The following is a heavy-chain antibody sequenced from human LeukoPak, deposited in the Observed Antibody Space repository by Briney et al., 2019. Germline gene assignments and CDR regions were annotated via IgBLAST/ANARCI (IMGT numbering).Heavy chain of an antibody. CDR3: ARCPRWAHFDY. Sequence: GGSLRLSCAASGLTFSSYAMSWVRQAPGKGLEWVSAISGSSGHTYYADSVKGRFTVSRDNAKNSLYLQMNSLRAEDTAVYYCARCPRWAHFDYWGQGTLVTVSS. J-gene: IGHJ4*02. V-gene: IGHV3-23*01. D-gene: IGHD4-23*01. CDR1: GLTFSSYA. CDR2: ISGSSGHT.